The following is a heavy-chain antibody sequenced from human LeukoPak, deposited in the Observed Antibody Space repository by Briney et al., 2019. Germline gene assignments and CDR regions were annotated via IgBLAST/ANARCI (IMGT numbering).Heavy chain of an antibody. CDR2: IRYDGSNK. CDR3: AKGSLGYYYYYYMDV. D-gene: IGHD3-10*01. CDR1: GFTFSSYG. V-gene: IGHV3-30*02. Sequence: GGSLRLFCAASGFTFSSYGRHWVRQARGKGLEGVAFIRYDGSNKYYADYVKGRFTISRDNSKNTLYLQMNSLRAEDTAVCYCAKGSLGYYYYYYMDVWGKGTTVTISS. J-gene: IGHJ6*03.